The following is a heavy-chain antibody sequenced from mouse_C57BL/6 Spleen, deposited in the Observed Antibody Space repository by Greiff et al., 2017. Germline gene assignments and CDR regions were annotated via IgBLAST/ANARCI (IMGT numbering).Heavy chain of an antibody. Sequence: QVQLQQPGAELVMPGASVKLSCKASGYTFTSYWMHWVQQRPGQGLEWIGEIDPSDSYTNYTQKFKGKSTLTVDKSSSTAYMQLSRLTSEDSAVYYCARGWDVNLDYWGQGTTLTVSS. J-gene: IGHJ2*01. D-gene: IGHD4-1*01. CDR1: GYTFTSYW. CDR3: ARGWDVNLDY. CDR2: IDPSDSYT. V-gene: IGHV1-69*01.